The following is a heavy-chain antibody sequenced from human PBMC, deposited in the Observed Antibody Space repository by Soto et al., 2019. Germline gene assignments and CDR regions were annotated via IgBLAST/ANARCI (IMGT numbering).Heavy chain of an antibody. CDR1: GFTFSSYA. V-gene: IGHV3-30-3*01. J-gene: IGHJ4*02. CDR2: ISYDGSNK. Sequence: QVQLVESGGGVVQPGRSLRLSCAASGFTFSSYAMHWVRQAPGKGLEWVAVISYDGSNKYYADSVKGRFTISRDKSKNTLYLQMNSLRAEDTAVYYCARPSRGIAAAELDYWGQGTLVTVSS. D-gene: IGHD6-13*01. CDR3: ARPSRGIAAAELDY.